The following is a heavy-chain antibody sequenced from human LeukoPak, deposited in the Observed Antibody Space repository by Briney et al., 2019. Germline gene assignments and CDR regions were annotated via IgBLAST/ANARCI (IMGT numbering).Heavy chain of an antibody. D-gene: IGHD4-17*01. CDR3: ASSGDYGDYPNDY. V-gene: IGHV3-30*02. J-gene: IGHJ4*02. CDR1: GFTFSSYG. Sequence: GGSLRLSCAASGFTFSSYGMHWVRQAPGKGLEGVAFIRYDGRNKYYTDSVKGRFTISRDNSKNTLYLQMNSLRAEDTAVYYCASSGDYGDYPNDYWGQGTLVTVSS. CDR2: IRYDGRNK.